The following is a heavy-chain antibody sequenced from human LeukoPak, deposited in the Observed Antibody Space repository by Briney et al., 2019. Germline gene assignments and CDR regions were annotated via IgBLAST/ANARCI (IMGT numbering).Heavy chain of an antibody. CDR3: ATPEYYDFWSGYSTNPYYYYYYGMDV. CDR2: ISGSGGST. V-gene: IGHV3-23*01. CDR1: GFTFSNYA. Sequence: GGSLRLSCAASGFTFSNYAMSWVRQAPGKGLEWVSAISGSGGSTYYADSVKGRFTISRDNSKNTLYLQMNSLRAEDTAVYYCATPEYYDFWSGYSTNPYYYYYYGMDVWGQGTTVTVSS. D-gene: IGHD3-3*01. J-gene: IGHJ6*02.